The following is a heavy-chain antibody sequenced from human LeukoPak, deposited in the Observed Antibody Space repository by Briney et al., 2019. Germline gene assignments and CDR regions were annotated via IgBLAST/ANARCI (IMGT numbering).Heavy chain of an antibody. D-gene: IGHD6-6*01. CDR3: ARPEYSSSSSFLESGLDDAFDI. CDR1: GGTFSSYA. CDR2: IIPIFVTA. J-gene: IGHJ3*02. Sequence: ASVKVSCKASGGTFSSYAISWVRQAPGQGLEWMGGIIPIFVTANYAQKFQGRVTITTDESTSTAYMELSSLRSEDTAVYYCARPEYSSSSSFLESGLDDAFDIWGQGTMVTVSS. V-gene: IGHV1-69*05.